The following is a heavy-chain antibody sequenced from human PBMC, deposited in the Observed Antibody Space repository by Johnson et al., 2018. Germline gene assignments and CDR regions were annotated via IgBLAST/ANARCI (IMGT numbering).Heavy chain of an antibody. V-gene: IGHV3-30-3*01. Sequence: QVQLVESGGGVVQPGRSLRLSCAASQFTFSSYAMHWVRQAPGKGLEWVAVISYDGSNKYYADSVKGRFTISRDNVKNTLYLQMDSLRADDTAVYYCARVSGYDAFDIWGQGTMVTVSS. CDR1: QFTFSSYA. D-gene: IGHD3-22*01. CDR3: ARVSGYDAFDI. CDR2: ISYDGSNK. J-gene: IGHJ3*02.